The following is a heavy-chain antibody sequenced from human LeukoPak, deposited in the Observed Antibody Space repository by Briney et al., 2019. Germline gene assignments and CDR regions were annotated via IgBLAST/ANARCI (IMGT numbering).Heavy chain of an antibody. J-gene: IGHJ6*04. CDR3: ARDRGTTPGIYYGMDV. V-gene: IGHV3-7*03. CDR1: GFSLSGFW. D-gene: IGHD1-14*01. CDR2: IKQDGSEK. Sequence: GRSLRLSCVASGFSLSGFWIRWVRQAPGKGLEWVAAIKQDGSEKHYVDSVKGRITISKDNAQNSLYLQINSLRVEDSAVYYCARDRGTTPGIYYGMDVWGKGTTVTVSS.